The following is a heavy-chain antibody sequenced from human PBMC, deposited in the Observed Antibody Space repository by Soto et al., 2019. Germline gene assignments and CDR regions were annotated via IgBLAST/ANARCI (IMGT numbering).Heavy chain of an antibody. CDR2: ISYSGST. V-gene: IGHV4-30-4*01. J-gene: IGHJ4*02. D-gene: IGHD2-15*01. Sequence: QVQLQESGPGLVKPSQTLSLTCTVSGGSISSGNYYWSWIRQPPGKGLEWIGFISYSGSTYYSTSLKSRVTISVDTSKSQFSLNLSFVTPADTAVYYCATMGTPATGLYFFDYWGQGSLVTVSS. CDR3: ATMGTPATGLYFFDY. CDR1: GGSISSGNYY.